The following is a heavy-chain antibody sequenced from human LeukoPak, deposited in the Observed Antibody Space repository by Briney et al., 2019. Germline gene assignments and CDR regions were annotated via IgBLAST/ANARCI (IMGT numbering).Heavy chain of an antibody. J-gene: IGHJ4*02. V-gene: IGHV4-34*01. CDR2: IYNSGST. CDR1: GGSFSGSN. CDR3: VRAYDY. Sequence: SETLSLTCAVYGGSFSGSNWSWIRQPPGKGLEWIGEIYNSGSTIYNPSLKSRVTISVDTSKNQFSLNLFSVTAADTAVYYCVRAYDYWGQGTLVTVSS.